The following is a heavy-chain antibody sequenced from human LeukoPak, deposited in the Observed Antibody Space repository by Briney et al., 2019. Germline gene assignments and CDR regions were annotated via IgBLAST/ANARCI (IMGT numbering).Heavy chain of an antibody. V-gene: IGHV3-23*01. CDR1: GFSFNNCV. J-gene: IGHJ3*02. Sequence: PGGSLRLSCATSGFSFNNCVMNWVRQAPGKGLEWVSSISGSGFTYYPDSVKGRFIISRDSSNNTLFLQMNSLRAEDSALYFCAKGSQDSPSTMLDAFDMWGQGTVVIVSS. CDR3: AKGSQDSPSTMLDAFDM. CDR2: ISGSGFT. D-gene: IGHD2-2*01.